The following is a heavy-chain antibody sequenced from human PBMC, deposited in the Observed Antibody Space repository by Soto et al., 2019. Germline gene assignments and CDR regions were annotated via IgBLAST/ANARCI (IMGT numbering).Heavy chain of an antibody. CDR2: VYDIATT. J-gene: IGHJ4*01. D-gene: IGHD3-10*01. CDR3: ARDMPIVSRYYMGLDY. Sequence: SETLSLTCTVSGGSLSGVYWNWIREPPGKGLEWIGNVYDIATTNYNPSLKSRVTISADTSKNQISLKLSSVTTADTAVYFCARDMPIVSRYYMGLDYWCHGALVTVSS. V-gene: IGHV4-59*01. CDR1: GGSLSGVY.